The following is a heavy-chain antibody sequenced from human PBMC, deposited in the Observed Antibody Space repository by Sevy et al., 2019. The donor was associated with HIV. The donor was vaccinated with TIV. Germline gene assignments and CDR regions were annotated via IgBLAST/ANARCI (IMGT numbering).Heavy chain of an antibody. CDR1: GFTFSNAW. J-gene: IGHJ6*02. D-gene: IGHD3-3*01. Sequence: GGSLRLSCAASGFTFSNAWMSWVRQAPGKGLEWVDRIKSKTDGGTTDYATPVKGRLTNSRDDSKNTLYLQMNSLKTADTAVYYCTTPSPAYYYFWSGYPPDYYGMDVWGQGTTVTVSS. CDR2: IKSKTDGGTT. CDR3: TTPSPAYYYFWSGYPPDYYGMDV. V-gene: IGHV3-15*01.